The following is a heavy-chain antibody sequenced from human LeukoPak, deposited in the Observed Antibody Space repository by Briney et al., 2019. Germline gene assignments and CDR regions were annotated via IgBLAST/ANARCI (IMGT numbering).Heavy chain of an antibody. CDR2: IYRSGST. CDR1: RGSISSNTW. Sequence: PSETLSLTCAVSRGSISSNTWWSWVRQPPGKGLEWIGEIYRSGSTHYNPSLKSRVTISVDKTKNQFSLKLSSVTAADTAVYYCARDRWRGAHFDYWGQGTLVTVSS. D-gene: IGHD1-26*01. CDR3: ARDRWRGAHFDY. V-gene: IGHV4-4*02. J-gene: IGHJ4*02.